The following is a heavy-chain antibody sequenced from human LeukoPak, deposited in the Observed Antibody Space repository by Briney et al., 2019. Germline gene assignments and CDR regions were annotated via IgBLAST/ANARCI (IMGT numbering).Heavy chain of an antibody. Sequence: PSQTLSLTCTVSGGSISSGDYYWSWIRQPPGKGLEWIGYIYYSGSTYYNPSLKSRVTISVDTSKNQFSLKLSSVTAADTAVYYCARENYYDSGGSRVFNIGAKGTRVPVFS. CDR1: GGSISSGDYY. D-gene: IGHD3-22*01. J-gene: IGHJ3*02. CDR2: IYYSGST. V-gene: IGHV4-30-4*01. CDR3: ARENYYDSGGSRVFNI.